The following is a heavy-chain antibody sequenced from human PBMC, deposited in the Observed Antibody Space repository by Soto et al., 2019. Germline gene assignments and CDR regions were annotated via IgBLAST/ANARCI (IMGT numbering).Heavy chain of an antibody. D-gene: IGHD4-17*01. CDR1: GGSFSGYY. CDR2: INHSGST. V-gene: IGHV4-34*01. J-gene: IGHJ4*02. CDR3: ARGYVKTYTDYGGNKRSPTFDY. Sequence: SETLSLTCAVYGGSFSGYYWSWIRQPPGKGLEWIGEINHSGSTNYNPSLKSRVTISVDTSKNQFSLKLSSVTAADTAVYYCARGYVKTYTDYGGNKRSPTFDYWGQGTLVTVSS.